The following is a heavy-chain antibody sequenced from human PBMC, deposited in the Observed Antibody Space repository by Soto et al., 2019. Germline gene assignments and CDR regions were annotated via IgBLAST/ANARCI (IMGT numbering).Heavy chain of an antibody. V-gene: IGHV5-51*01. J-gene: IGHJ3*01. D-gene: IGHD3-16*01. Sequence: LVESLKISWQGSLYSFTTYWICWVRQMPGIGLEWMGIIYPGDSDTRYSPSLQGQVTMSADKSISTAYLQWTSLKASDTAMYYCARRFENAYDVWGQGTVVTVSS. CDR1: LYSFTTYW. CDR2: IYPGDSDT. CDR3: ARRFENAYDV.